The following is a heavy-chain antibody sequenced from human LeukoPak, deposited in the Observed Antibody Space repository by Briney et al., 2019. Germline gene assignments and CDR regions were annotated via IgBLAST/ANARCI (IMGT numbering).Heavy chain of an antibody. CDR3: ARDSKYYYDSSGYYYYYYGMDV. CDR2: IYSGGST. Sequence: GGSLRLSCAASGFTVSSNYMSWVRQAPGKGLEWVSVIYSGGSTYYADPVKGRFTISRDNSKNTLYLQMNSLRAEDTAVYYCARDSKYYYDSSGYYYYYYGMDVWGQGTTVTVSS. V-gene: IGHV3-66*01. D-gene: IGHD3-22*01. CDR1: GFTVSSNY. J-gene: IGHJ6*02.